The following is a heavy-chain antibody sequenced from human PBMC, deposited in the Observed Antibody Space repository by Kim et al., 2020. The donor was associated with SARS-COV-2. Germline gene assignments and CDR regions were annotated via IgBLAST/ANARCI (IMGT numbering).Heavy chain of an antibody. CDR3: ARTRTTFPYYYYYGMDV. CDR1: GGSISSYY. D-gene: IGHD1-7*01. J-gene: IGHJ6*02. V-gene: IGHV4-59*13. CDR2: IYYSGST. Sequence: SETLSRTCTVSGGSISSYYWSWIRQPPGKGLEWIGYIYYSGSTNYNPSLKSRVTISVDTSKNQFSLKLSSVTAADTAVYYCARTRTTFPYYYYYGMDVWGQGTTVTVSS.